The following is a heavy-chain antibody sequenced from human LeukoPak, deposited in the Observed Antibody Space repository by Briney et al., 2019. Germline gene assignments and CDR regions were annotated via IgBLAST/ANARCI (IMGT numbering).Heavy chain of an antibody. CDR3: ARFNLEDYYYYYMDV. J-gene: IGHJ6*03. CDR2: ISPSGGST. Sequence: GASVKVSCKASGFTFTAYYMHWVRQAPGQGPEWMGVISPSGGSTTYAQKFQGRVTLTRDMSTSTDYLELSSLRSEDTAVYYCARFNLEDYYYYYMDVWGKGTTVTVSS. V-gene: IGHV1-46*01. CDR1: GFTFTAYY.